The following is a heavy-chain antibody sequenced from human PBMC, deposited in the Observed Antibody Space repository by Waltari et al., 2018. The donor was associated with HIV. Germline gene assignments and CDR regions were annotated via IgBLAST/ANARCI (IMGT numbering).Heavy chain of an antibody. CDR1: GYTFTCYH. CDR2: INPNSSGT. Sequence: QVQLVQSGAEVKKPGASVTVSCKASGYTFTCYHMHWVGPAPGQGLEWMGRINPNSSGTNYAQKFQGRVTMTRDTSISTAYMELSRLRSDDTAVYYCGRGSRYSSSWYDYFDYWGQGTLVTVSS. CDR3: GRGSRYSSSWYDYFDY. V-gene: IGHV1-2*06. J-gene: IGHJ4*02. D-gene: IGHD6-13*01.